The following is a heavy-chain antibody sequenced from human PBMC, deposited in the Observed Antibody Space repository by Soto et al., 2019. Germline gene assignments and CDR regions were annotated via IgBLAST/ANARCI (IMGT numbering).Heavy chain of an antibody. CDR2: MNPNSGNT. V-gene: IGHV1-8*01. CDR3: ARVHTVTPDFDV. D-gene: IGHD4-17*01. Sequence: QVQLVQSGAEVGKPGASVKVSCKASGYTFTSYDINWVRQASGQGLEWMGWMNPNSGNTGSAQRFQGRITMTRNTSINTAYMELTSLTSEAAAVYYCARVHTVTPDFDVWGRGTLVAVSS. CDR1: GYTFTSYD. J-gene: IGHJ2*01.